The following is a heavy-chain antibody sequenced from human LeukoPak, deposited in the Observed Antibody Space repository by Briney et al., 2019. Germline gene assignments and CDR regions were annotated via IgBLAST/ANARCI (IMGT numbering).Heavy chain of an antibody. CDR2: INPSGGST. D-gene: IGHD3-10*01. J-gene: IGHJ4*02. V-gene: IGHV1-46*01. Sequence: ASVKVSCKASGYTFTSYYMHWVRQAPGQGLEWMGIINPSGGSTSYAQKFQGRVTMTRDTSTSTVYMELSRLRSEDTAVYYCARGSSRVTMVRGVLDYWGQGTLVTVSS. CDR3: ARGSSRVTMVRGVLDY. CDR1: GYTFTSYY.